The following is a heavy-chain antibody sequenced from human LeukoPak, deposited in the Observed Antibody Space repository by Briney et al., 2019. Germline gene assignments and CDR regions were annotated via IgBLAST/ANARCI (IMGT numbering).Heavy chain of an antibody. CDR2: ISAYNGNT. D-gene: IGHD2-15*01. CDR3: ARGPYCSGGTCYSQYFDY. J-gene: IGHJ4*02. Sequence: GASVKVSCKASGYTFTTYGISWVRQAPGQGLEWMGWISAYNGNTNYAQKLQGRVTMTTDTSTSTAYMELRSLRSGDTAVYYCARGPYCSGGTCYSQYFDYWGQGTLVTASS. CDR1: GYTFTTYG. V-gene: IGHV1-18*01.